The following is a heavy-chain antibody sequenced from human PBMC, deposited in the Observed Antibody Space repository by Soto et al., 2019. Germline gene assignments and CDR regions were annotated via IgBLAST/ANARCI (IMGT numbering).Heavy chain of an antibody. CDR2: IYRTGST. CDR1: GGSFTSNNW. D-gene: IGHD1-7*01. V-gene: IGHV4-4*02. J-gene: IGHJ4*02. CDR3: ESRDRGTSVDY. Sequence: PSDTLSLTCAVSGGSFTSNNWWTWVRQPPGQGLEWIGEIYRTGSTNYNPSLKSRVTISLDKSENQFSLKVTSLTAADTAVYYCESRDRGTSVDYWGQGTLVTVYS.